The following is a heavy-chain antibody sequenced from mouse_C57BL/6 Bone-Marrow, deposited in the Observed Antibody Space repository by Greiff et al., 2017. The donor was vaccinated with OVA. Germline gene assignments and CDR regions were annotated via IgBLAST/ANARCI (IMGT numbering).Heavy chain of an antibody. D-gene: IGHD2-3*01. CDR3: ARGRSSMTEGDWYFDF. CDR2: INPSNGGT. V-gene: IGHV1-53*01. Sequence: QVQLKQPGTELVKPGASVKLSCKASGYTFTSYWMHWVKQRPGQGLEWIGNINPSNGGTNYNEKFKSKATLTVDKSSSTAYMQLSSLTSEDSAVYYCARGRSSMTEGDWYFDFWGTGTTVTVSS. J-gene: IGHJ1*03. CDR1: GYTFTSYW.